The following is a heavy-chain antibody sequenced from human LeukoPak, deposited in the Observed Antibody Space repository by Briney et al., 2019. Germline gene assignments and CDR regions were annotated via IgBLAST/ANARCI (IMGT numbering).Heavy chain of an antibody. Sequence: PSETLSLTCAVSGYSISSGCYWGWIRQPPGKGLEWIGSIYHSGSTYYNPSLKSRVTISVDTSKNQFSLKLSSVTAADTAVYYCARQGPPAAEYFQHWGQGTLVTVSS. V-gene: IGHV4-38-2*01. CDR3: ARQGPPAAEYFQH. J-gene: IGHJ1*01. CDR1: GYSISSGCY. CDR2: IYHSGST.